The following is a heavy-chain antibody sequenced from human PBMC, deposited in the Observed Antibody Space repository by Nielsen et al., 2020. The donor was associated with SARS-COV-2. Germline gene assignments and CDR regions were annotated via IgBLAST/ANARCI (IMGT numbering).Heavy chain of an antibody. Sequence: SVKVSCKASGYSFSNFDISWVRQAPGQGLEWMGGIIPIFGTANYAQKFQGRVTITADKSTGTAYMELSSLRSEDTAVYYCARGGPGSIAARPRWFDPWGQGTLVTVSS. CDR3: ARGGPGSIAARPRWFDP. J-gene: IGHJ5*02. CDR1: GYSFSNFD. V-gene: IGHV1-69*06. D-gene: IGHD6-6*01. CDR2: IIPIFGTA.